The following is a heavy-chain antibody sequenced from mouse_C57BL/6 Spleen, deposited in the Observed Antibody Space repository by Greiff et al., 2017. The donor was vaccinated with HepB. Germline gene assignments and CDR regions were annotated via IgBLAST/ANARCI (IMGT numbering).Heavy chain of an antibody. CDR3: ARSYEDFDY. V-gene: IGHV1-59*01. D-gene: IGHD2-3*01. CDR1: GYTFTSYW. Sequence: QVQLQQPGAELVRPGTSVKLSCKASGYTFTSYWMHWVKQRPGQGLERLGVIDPSDSYTNYNQKFKGKATLTVDTSSSTTYMQLSSLTSEDSAVYYWARSYEDFDYWGQGTTLTVSS. CDR2: IDPSDSYT. J-gene: IGHJ2*01.